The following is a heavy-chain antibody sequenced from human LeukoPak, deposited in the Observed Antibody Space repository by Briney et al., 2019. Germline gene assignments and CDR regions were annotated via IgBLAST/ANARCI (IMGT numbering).Heavy chain of an antibody. D-gene: IGHD3-10*01. V-gene: IGHV3-21*01. CDR3: ARDHGSGSYCMDV. J-gene: IGHJ6*02. CDR2: ISSSSSYI. CDR1: GFTFSSYS. Sequence: GGSLRLSCAASGFTFSSYSMNWVRQAPGKGLKWVSSISSSSSYIYYADSVKGRFTISRDNAKNSLYLQMNSLRAEDTAVYYCARDHGSGSYCMDVWGQGTTVTVSS.